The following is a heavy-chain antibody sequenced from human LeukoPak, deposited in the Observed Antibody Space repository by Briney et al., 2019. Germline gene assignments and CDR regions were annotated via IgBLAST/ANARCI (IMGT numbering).Heavy chain of an antibody. CDR2: ISYDGSNK. CDR3: ARGLYDSSGHN. CDR1: GFTFSSYG. V-gene: IGHV3-30*03. J-gene: IGHJ4*02. D-gene: IGHD3-22*01. Sequence: PGGSLRLSCAASGFTFSSYGMHWVRQAPGKGLEWVAVISYDGSNKYYADSVKGRFTISRDNSKNTLYLQMNTLRAEDTAVYYCARGLYDSSGHNWGQGTLVTVSS.